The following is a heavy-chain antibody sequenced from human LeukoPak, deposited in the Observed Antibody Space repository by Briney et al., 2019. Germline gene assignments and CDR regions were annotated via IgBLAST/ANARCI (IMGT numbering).Heavy chain of an antibody. CDR1: GGSISSGGYY. V-gene: IGHV4-31*03. D-gene: IGHD6-19*01. CDR3: VSGSSGWLYFQH. Sequence: SETLSLTCTVSGGSISSGGYYWSWIRQHPGKGLEWIGYIYYSGSTCYNPSLESRVTISVDTSKNQFSLKLSSVTAADTAVYYCVSGSSGWLYFQHWGQGTLVTVSS. J-gene: IGHJ1*01. CDR2: IYYSGST.